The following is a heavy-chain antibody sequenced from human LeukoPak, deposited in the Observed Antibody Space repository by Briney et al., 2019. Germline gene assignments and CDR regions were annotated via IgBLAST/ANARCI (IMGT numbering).Heavy chain of an antibody. Sequence: PSETLSLTCTVSVYSISSGYYWGWIRRPRGKGLEWIGSIYHSGSTYYNPSLKSRVTISVDTSKNQFSLKLSSVTAADTAVYYCASTPGYCSSTSCYRYYFDYWGQGTLVTVSS. J-gene: IGHJ4*02. CDR1: VYSISSGYY. D-gene: IGHD2-2*01. CDR2: IYHSGST. V-gene: IGHV4-38-2*02. CDR3: ASTPGYCSSTSCYRYYFDY.